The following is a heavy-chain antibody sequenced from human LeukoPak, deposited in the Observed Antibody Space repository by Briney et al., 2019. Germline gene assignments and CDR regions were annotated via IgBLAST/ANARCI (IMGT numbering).Heavy chain of an antibody. CDR2: IYYSGST. V-gene: IGHV4-59*01. CDR1: GGSISSYY. D-gene: IGHD5-12*01. CDR3: ARDWGASRDRYSGYEVDAFDI. J-gene: IGHJ3*02. Sequence: SETLSLTCTVSGGSISSYYWSWIRQPPGKGLEWVGFIYYSGSTSYNPSLKSRVTMSIHTSKNQFSLKLSSVTAADTAVYYCARDWGASRDRYSGYEVDAFDIWGQGTMVTVSS.